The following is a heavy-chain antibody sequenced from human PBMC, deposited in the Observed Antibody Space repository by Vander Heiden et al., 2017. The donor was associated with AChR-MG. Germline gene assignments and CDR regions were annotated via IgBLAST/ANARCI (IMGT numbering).Heavy chain of an antibody. CDR1: GFTFSSYA. Sequence: EVQLLESGGGLVQPGGSLRLSCAASGFTFSSYAMSWVRQAPGKGLEWVAAISGSGGSTYYADSVKGRFTISRDNSKNTLYLQMNSLRAEDTAVYYCAKDHTRNYVYGMDVWGQGTTVTVSS. CDR2: ISGSGGST. V-gene: IGHV3-23*01. J-gene: IGHJ6*02. D-gene: IGHD3-16*01. CDR3: AKDHTRNYVYGMDV.